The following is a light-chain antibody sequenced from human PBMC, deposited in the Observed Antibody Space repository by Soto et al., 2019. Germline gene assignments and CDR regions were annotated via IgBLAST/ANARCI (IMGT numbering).Light chain of an antibody. CDR1: QSVSSN. Sequence: EIVLTQSPATLSLSPGERATLSCRASQSVSSNLAWYQQKPGQAPRLLIYGASSRATGIPDRFSGSGSGTEFTLTISSLQSEDFAVYYCQQYNNWPPITFGQGTRLEIK. V-gene: IGKV3D-15*01. J-gene: IGKJ5*01. CDR3: QQYNNWPPIT. CDR2: GAS.